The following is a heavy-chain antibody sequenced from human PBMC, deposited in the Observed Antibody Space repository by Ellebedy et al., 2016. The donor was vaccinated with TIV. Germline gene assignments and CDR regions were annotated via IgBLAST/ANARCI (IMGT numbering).Heavy chain of an antibody. J-gene: IGHJ6*02. CDR2: IHHSGIT. V-gene: IGHV4-59*08. CDR1: GTSITNYY. CDR3: ARHVDPYYYGVDV. Sequence: GSLRLSXSVPGTSITNYYWSWIRQPPGKGLEWIGSIHHSGITNYNPSLKSRVTISIDTSKNQFSLKLNSVTAADTAVYYCARHVDPYYYGVDVWGQGTTVTVSS.